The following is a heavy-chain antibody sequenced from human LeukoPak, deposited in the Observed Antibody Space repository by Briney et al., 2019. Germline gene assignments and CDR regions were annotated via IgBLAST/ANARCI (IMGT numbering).Heavy chain of an antibody. CDR1: GFTFSSYS. Sequence: GGSLRLSCAASGFTFSSYSMNWVRQAPGKGLEWVSYISSSSSTIYYADSVKGRFTISRDNAKNSLYLQMNSLRDEDTAVYYCAKDREFGVVETTIDPWGQGTLVTVSS. CDR2: ISSSSSTI. D-gene: IGHD3-3*01. V-gene: IGHV3-48*02. CDR3: AKDREFGVVETTIDP. J-gene: IGHJ5*02.